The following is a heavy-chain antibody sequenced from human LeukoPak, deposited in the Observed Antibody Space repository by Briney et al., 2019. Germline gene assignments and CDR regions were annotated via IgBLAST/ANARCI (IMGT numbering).Heavy chain of an antibody. CDR1: GGSLSSGRHY. CDR2: IYTSEST. CDR3: AREGGDGYNPASNFDY. Sequence: SETLSLTCTVSGGSLSSGRHYWSWLRQPAGRGGEWFRRIYTSESTNYNPPPKSRVTISVDTSKNQFSLKLSSVTAADTAVYYCAREGGDGYNPASNFDYWGEGTLVTVSS. J-gene: IGHJ4*02. V-gene: IGHV4-61*02. D-gene: IGHD5-24*01.